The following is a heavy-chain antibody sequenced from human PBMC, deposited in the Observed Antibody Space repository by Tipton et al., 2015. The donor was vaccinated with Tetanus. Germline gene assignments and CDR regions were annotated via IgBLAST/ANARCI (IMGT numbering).Heavy chain of an antibody. CDR1: GGSVSGGDYH. V-gene: IGHV4-61*08. Sequence: LRLSCTVSGGSVSGGDYHWSWIRQPPGKGLEWIGYSHYSGSTSSNPSLKSRVTISVDKAKNQFSLKLTSVTAADTAVYYCARATEHDIMTGYDNWGPGTQVTVSS. J-gene: IGHJ4*02. CDR3: ARATEHDIMTGYDN. D-gene: IGHD3-9*01. CDR2: SHYSGST.